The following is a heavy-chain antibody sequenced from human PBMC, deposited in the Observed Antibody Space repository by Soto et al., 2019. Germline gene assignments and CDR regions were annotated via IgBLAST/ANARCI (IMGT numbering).Heavy chain of an antibody. D-gene: IGHD3-22*01. CDR2: IYYSGGT. Sequence: SETLSLTCTVSGGSISSYYWSWIRQPPGKGLEWIGYIYYSGGTNYNPSLKSRVTISVDTSKNQFSLKLSSVTAADTAVYYCARDYYDSSGKIDYWGQGTLVTVS. CDR3: ARDYYDSSGKIDY. V-gene: IGHV4-59*01. J-gene: IGHJ4*02. CDR1: GGSISSYY.